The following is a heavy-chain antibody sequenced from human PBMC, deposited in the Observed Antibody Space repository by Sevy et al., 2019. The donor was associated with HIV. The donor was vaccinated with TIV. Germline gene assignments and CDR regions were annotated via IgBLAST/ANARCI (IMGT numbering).Heavy chain of an antibody. D-gene: IGHD3-3*01. CDR2: MNPNSGNT. Sequence: ASVKVSCKASGYTFTSYDINWVRQATGQGLEWMGWMNPNSGNTGYAQTFQGRVTMTRNTSISTAYMELSSLRSEDTAVYYRARWRRGLYYDFWSGYPGINAHYYYYGMDVWGQGTTVTVSS. V-gene: IGHV1-8*01. CDR3: ARWRRGLYYDFWSGYPGINAHYYYYGMDV. CDR1: GYTFTSYD. J-gene: IGHJ6*02.